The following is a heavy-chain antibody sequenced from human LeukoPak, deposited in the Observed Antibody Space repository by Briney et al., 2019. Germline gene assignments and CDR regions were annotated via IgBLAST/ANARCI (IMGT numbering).Heavy chain of an antibody. CDR3: ARLTMVLGDVDY. D-gene: IGHD3-10*01. CDR2: IYYSGST. J-gene: IGHJ4*02. Sequence: SETLSLTCTVSGGSISSSSYYWGWIRQPPGKGLEWIGSIYYSGSTYYNPSLKSRVTISVDTSKNQFSLELSSVTAADTAVYYCARLTMVLGDVDYWGQGTLVTVSS. V-gene: IGHV4-39*01. CDR1: GGSISSSSYY.